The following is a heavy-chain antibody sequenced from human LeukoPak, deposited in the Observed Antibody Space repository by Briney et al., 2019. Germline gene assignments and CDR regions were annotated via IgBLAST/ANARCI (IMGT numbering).Heavy chain of an antibody. J-gene: IGHJ6*03. Sequence: SETLSLTCAVYGGSFSGYYWSWIRQPPGKGLEWIGEINHSGSTNYNPSLKSRVTISVDTSKNQFSLKLSSVTAADTAVYYCARVHALRPQAYYYYYMDVWGKGTTVTVSS. CDR3: ARVHALRPQAYYYYYMDV. D-gene: IGHD2-8*01. V-gene: IGHV4-34*01. CDR1: GGSFSGYY. CDR2: INHSGST.